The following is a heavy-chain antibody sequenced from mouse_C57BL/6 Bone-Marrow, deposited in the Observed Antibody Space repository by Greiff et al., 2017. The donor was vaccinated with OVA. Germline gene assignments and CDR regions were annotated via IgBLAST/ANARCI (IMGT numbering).Heavy chain of an antibody. V-gene: IGHV1-18*01. CDR1: GYTFTDYN. CDR2: INPNNGGT. J-gene: IGHJ3*01. Sequence: VQLKQSGPELVKPGASVKIPCKASGYTFTDYNMDWVKQSHGKSLEWIGDINPNNGGTIYNQKFKGKATLTVDKSSSTAYMELRSLTSEDTAVYYCATGGYYSWFAYWGQGTLVTVSA. CDR3: ATGGYYSWFAY. D-gene: IGHD2-3*01.